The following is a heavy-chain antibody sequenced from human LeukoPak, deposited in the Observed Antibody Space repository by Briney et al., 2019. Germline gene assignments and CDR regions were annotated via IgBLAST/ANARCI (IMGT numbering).Heavy chain of an antibody. Sequence: PSETLSLTCAVYGGSFSGYYWSWIRQPPGKGLEWIGEINHSGSTNYNPPLKSRVTISVDTSKNQFSLKLSSVTAADTAVYYCARGYSNYDYWGQGTLVTVSS. D-gene: IGHD4-11*01. CDR3: ARGYSNYDY. J-gene: IGHJ4*02. CDR1: GGSFSGYY. V-gene: IGHV4-34*01. CDR2: INHSGST.